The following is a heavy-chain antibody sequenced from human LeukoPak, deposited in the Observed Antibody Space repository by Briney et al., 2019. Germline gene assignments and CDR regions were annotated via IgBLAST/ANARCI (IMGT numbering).Heavy chain of an antibody. J-gene: IGHJ4*02. CDR3: VRCLGGSCYLFDY. CDR2: IIPIFGTA. CDR1: GGTFSSYA. Sequence: SVKVSCKASGGTFSSYAISWVRQAPGQGLEWMGGIIPIFGTANYAQKFQGRVTITADESTSTAYMELSSLRSEDTAVYYCVRCLGGSCYLFDYWGQGTLVTVSS. D-gene: IGHD2-15*01. V-gene: IGHV1-69*13.